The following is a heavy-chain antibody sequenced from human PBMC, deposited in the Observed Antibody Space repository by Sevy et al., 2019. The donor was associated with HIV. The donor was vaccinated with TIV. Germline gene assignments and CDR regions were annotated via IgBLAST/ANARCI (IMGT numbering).Heavy chain of an antibody. CDR2: ISAYNGNT. D-gene: IGHD3-22*01. CDR1: GYTFTSYG. J-gene: IGHJ3*02. CDR3: ARDGSGSYYYDSSGYYRALTFDI. Sequence: ASVKVSCKASGYTFTSYGISWVRQAPGQGLEWMGWISAYNGNTNYAQKLQGRVTMTTDTSTSTAYMELRSLRSDDTAVYYCARDGSGSYYYDSSGYYRALTFDIWGQGTMVTVSS. V-gene: IGHV1-18*04.